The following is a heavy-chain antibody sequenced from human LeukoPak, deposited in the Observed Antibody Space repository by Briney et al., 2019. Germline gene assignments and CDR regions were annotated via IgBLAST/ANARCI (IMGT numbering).Heavy chain of an antibody. CDR2: IRNKVENYRT. J-gene: IGHJ4*02. V-gene: IGHV3-72*01. D-gene: IGHD6-25*01. CDR1: GFSFSDHY. Sequence: GGSLRLSCAASGFSFSDHYMDWVRQAPGKGLEWVGRIRNKVENYRTEYAASVKGRFTVSRDDSESSVYLQMRSLKTEDTAVYYCADVGAAGDYWGLGTQVTVSS. CDR3: ADVGAAGDY.